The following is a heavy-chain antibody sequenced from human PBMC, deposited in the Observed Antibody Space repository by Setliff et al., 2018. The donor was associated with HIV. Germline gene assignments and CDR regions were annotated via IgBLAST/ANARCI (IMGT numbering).Heavy chain of an antibody. Sequence: ASVKVSCKASGYAFSTYDINWVRQATGRGLEWMGWMNPNSGNTGYAQQFQGRITMTRNSSISTAYMDLSSPRSEDTAVYYCAIRREVVAAATTRRGLDIWGQGTMVTVSS. CDR2: MNPNSGNT. D-gene: IGHD2-15*01. CDR1: GYAFSTYD. J-gene: IGHJ3*02. CDR3: AIRREVVAAATTRRGLDI. V-gene: IGHV1-8*02.